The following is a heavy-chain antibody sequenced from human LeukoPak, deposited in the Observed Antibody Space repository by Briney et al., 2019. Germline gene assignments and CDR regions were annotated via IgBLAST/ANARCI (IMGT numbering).Heavy chain of an antibody. CDR2: IYPSDSDT. J-gene: IGHJ4*02. V-gene: IGHV5-51*01. Sequence: GESLKISCKGSGYSFTNYWIGWVRQMPGKGLEWMGIIYPSDSDTRYSPSFQGQVTISADKSISTAYLQWSSLKASDTAMYYCVRPQCSSITCYVDYWGQGTLVTVSS. D-gene: IGHD2-2*01. CDR3: VRPQCSSITCYVDY. CDR1: GYSFTNYW.